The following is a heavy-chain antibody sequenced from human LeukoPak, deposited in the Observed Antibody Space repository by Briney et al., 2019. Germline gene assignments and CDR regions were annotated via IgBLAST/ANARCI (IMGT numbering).Heavy chain of an antibody. Sequence: GGSLRLSCAASGFTFSTYWIHWVRQAPGKGLVWVSHINGDGSSTSYADSVKGRFTISRDNAKNTVCLQMNSLRAEDTAVYYCARDARYSFQLWGQGTLVTVSS. CDR2: INGDGSST. V-gene: IGHV3-74*01. CDR3: ARDARYSFQL. J-gene: IGHJ1*01. D-gene: IGHD4-11*01. CDR1: GFTFSTYW.